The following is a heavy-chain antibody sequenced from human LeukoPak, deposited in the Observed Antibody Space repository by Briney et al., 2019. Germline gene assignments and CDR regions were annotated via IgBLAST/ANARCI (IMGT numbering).Heavy chain of an antibody. J-gene: IGHJ4*02. CDR1: GFTSDDYF. V-gene: IGHV3-20*01. CDR2: INWNGGST. D-gene: IGHD2-2*01. CDR3: ARGVSSTFDY. Sequence: GGAPRHSSAEPGFTSDDYFMSWVRPAPGEGVGWGSGINWNGGSTGYADSVKGRFTISRDNGKNSLYLQRNRLRAEDTALYHCARGVSSTFDYWGQGTLVTVSS.